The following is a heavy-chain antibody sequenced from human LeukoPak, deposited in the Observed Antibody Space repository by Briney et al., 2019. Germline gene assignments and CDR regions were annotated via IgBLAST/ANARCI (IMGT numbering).Heavy chain of an antibody. Sequence: SGTLSLTCAVSGGSISSSNWWSWVRPPPGKGLEWIGEIYHSGSTNYNPSLKSRVTISVDKSKNQFSLKLSSVTAADTAVYYCARYLRSTVPPPNYYYYYYMDVWGKGTTVTVSS. V-gene: IGHV4-4*02. CDR1: GGSISSSNW. J-gene: IGHJ6*03. CDR2: IYHSGST. CDR3: ARYLRSTVPPPNYYYYYYMDV. D-gene: IGHD4-17*01.